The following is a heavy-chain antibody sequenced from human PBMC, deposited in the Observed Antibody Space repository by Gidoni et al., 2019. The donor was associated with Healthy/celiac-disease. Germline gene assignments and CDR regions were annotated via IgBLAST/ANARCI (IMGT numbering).Heavy chain of an antibody. CDR2: IYYSGST. Sequence: QVQLQESGPGLVKPSQTLSLTCTVSGGSISSCYYYWSWIRQPPGKGLEWIGYIYYSGSTYYNQSLKSRVTISVDTSKNQFSLKLSSVTAADTAVYYCARGFTVVSWFDPWGQGTLVTVSS. D-gene: IGHD2-15*01. J-gene: IGHJ5*02. CDR1: GGSISSCYYY. CDR3: ARGFTVVSWFDP. V-gene: IGHV4-30-4*01.